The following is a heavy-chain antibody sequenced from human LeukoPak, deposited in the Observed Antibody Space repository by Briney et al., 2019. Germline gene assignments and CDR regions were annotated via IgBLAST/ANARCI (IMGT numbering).Heavy chain of an antibody. CDR2: IIPIFGTA. D-gene: IGHD4-23*01. V-gene: IGHV1-69*13. Sequence: SVKVSCKASGYTFTGYYMHWVRQAPGQGLEWMGGIIPIFGTANYAQKFQGRVTITADESTSTAYMELSSLRSEDTAVYYCARDGGNGQGAFDIWGQGTMVTVSS. CDR1: GYTFTGYY. CDR3: ARDGGNGQGAFDI. J-gene: IGHJ3*02.